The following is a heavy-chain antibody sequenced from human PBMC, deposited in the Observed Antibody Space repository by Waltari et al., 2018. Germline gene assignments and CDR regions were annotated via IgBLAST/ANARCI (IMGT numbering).Heavy chain of an antibody. CDR3: ARDQGYSSGWYGY. V-gene: IGHV3-7*04. D-gene: IGHD6-19*01. CDR2: IKQDGSEK. Sequence: EVQLVESGGGLVQPGGSLRLSCAASGFTFRSYWMSWVRQAPGKGLEWVANIKQDGSEKYYVDSVKGRFTISRDNAKNSLYLQMNSLRAEDTAVYYCARDQGYSSGWYGYWGQGTLVTVSS. J-gene: IGHJ4*02. CDR1: GFTFRSYW.